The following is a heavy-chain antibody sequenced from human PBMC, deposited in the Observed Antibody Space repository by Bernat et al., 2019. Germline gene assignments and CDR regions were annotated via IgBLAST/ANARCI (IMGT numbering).Heavy chain of an antibody. CDR1: GDSVSSNSAA. J-gene: IGHJ5*02. D-gene: IGHD6-25*01. V-gene: IGHV6-1*01. CDR3: AKGGSGSLWARQENWFDP. CDR2: TYYRSKWYN. Sequence: QVQLQQSGPGLVKPSQTLSLTCAISGDSVSSNSAAWNWIRQSPSRGLEWLGRTYYRSKWYNDYAVSVKSGITSNTDTSKNQFTLQLNSVTPEDTAVYYCAKGGSGSLWARQENWFDPWGQGTLVTVSS.